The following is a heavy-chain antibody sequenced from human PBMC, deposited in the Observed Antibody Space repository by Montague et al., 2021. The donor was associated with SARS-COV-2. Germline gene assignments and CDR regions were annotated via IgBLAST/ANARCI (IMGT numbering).Heavy chain of an antibody. V-gene: IGHV4-34*01. CDR1: GGSFSGYY. CDR2: INHSGST. J-gene: IGHJ6*02. Sequence: SETLSLTCAVYGGSFSGYYWSWIRQPPGKGLEWIGEINHSGSTNYNPSLKSQVTISVYTSKNQFSLKLSSVTAAATAVYYCASVRYYGAGTSLGMDVWGQGTTVTVSS. CDR3: ASVRYYGAGTSLGMDV. D-gene: IGHD3-10*01.